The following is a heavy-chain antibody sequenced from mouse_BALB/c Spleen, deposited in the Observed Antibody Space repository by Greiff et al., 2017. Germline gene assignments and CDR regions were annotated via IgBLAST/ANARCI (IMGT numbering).Heavy chain of an antibody. CDR3: ARIYYGNRWYFDV. CDR1: GFSLTGYG. CDR2: IWGDGST. J-gene: IGHJ1*01. V-gene: IGHV2-6-7*01. D-gene: IGHD2-1*01. Sequence: VKLMESGPGLVAPSQSLSITCTVSGFSLTGYGVNWVRQPPGKGLEWLGMIWGDGSTDYNSALKSRLSISKDNSKSQVFLKMNSLQTDDTARYYCARIYYGNRWYFDVWGAGTTVTVSS.